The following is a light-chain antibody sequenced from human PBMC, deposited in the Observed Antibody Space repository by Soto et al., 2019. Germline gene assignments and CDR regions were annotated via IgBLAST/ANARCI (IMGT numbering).Light chain of an antibody. CDR3: QSYDTALNAWV. CDR1: SSNIGAGYD. Sequence: QSVLTQPPSVSGAPGQRVTISCTGRSSNIGAGYDVHWYQHLPGIAPKLLISGNTNRPSGVPDRFSGSKSATSASLAITGLQAEDEGDYYCQSYDTALNAWVFGGGTKVTGL. J-gene: IGLJ3*02. CDR2: GNT. V-gene: IGLV1-40*01.